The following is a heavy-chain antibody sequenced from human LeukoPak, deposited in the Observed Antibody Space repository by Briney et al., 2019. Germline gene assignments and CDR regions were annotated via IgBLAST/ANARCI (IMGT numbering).Heavy chain of an antibody. CDR2: IYYSGST. V-gene: IGHV4-39*07. D-gene: IGHD4-17*01. Sequence: SETLSLTCTVSGGSISSSSYYWGWIRQPPGKGLEWIGSIYYSGSTYYNPSLKSRVTISVDTSKNQFSLKLSSVTAADTAVYYCARETLSYGDYGDSDWYFDLWGRGTLVTVSS. J-gene: IGHJ2*01. CDR1: GGSISSSSYY. CDR3: ARETLSYGDYGDSDWYFDL.